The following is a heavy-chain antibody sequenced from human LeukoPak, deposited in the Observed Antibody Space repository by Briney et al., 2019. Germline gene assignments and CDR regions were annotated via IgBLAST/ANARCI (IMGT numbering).Heavy chain of an antibody. CDR2: IKQDGSRK. V-gene: IGHV3-7*03. J-gene: IGHJ5*02. Sequence: GGSLRLSCAASGFTFSNYWMDWVRQAPGKGLEWVAKIKQDGSRKDYVDSVKGRFTISRDNAKNSLLLQMNSLRSDDTAVYYCAREGYCSGGSCYWFDPWGQGTLVTVSS. D-gene: IGHD2-15*01. CDR3: AREGYCSGGSCYWFDP. CDR1: GFTFSNYW.